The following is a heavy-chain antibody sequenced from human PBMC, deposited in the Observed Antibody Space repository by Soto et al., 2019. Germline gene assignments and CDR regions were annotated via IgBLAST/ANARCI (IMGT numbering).Heavy chain of an antibody. CDR1: GGSISSGDYY. CDR2: IYYSGST. V-gene: IGHV4-30-4*02. Sequence: SDTLSLTCTVSGGSISSGDYYWSWIRQPPGKGLEWIGYIYYSGSTYYNPSLKSRVTISVDTSKNQFSLKLSSVTAADTAVYYCASGDYDITSAAFDIWGQGTMVTVSS. J-gene: IGHJ3*02. D-gene: IGHD3-9*01. CDR3: ASGDYDITSAAFDI.